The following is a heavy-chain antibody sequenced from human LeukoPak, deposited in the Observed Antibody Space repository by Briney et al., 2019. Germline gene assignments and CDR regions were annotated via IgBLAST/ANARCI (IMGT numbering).Heavy chain of an antibody. CDR2: ILSSGKTI. J-gene: IGHJ4*02. V-gene: IGHV3-48*03. Sequence: QPGGSLRLSCAASGFTFSSYEMNWVRQAPGKGLEWVSYILSSGKTIYYADSVKGRFTISRDNAKNSLYLQMNSLRAEDTAVYYCAREGWNDDLDYWGQGTLVTVSP. CDR3: AREGWNDDLDY. D-gene: IGHD1-1*01. CDR1: GFTFSSYE.